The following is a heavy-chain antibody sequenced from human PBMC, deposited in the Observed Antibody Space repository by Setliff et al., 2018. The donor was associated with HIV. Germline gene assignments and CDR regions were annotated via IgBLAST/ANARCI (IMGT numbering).Heavy chain of an antibody. CDR1: GVSVNNDDDY. J-gene: IGHJ4*01. V-gene: IGHV4-39*01. D-gene: IGHD1-26*01. CDR3: ARQVGEGKWYLDS. Sequence: SVTLSLTCAVSGVSVNNDDDYWGWIRQPPGKGLEWIAIIHQSGTAHKRPSLKSRVTISIDTSENLFSLKLGGVTAADTAIYYCARQVGEGKWYLDSWGHGTLVTVSS. CDR2: IHQSGTA.